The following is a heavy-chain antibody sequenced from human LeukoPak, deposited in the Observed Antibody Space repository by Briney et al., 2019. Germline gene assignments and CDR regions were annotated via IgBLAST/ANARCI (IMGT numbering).Heavy chain of an antibody. D-gene: IGHD2-2*01. Sequence: ASVKVSCRASGYTFTSYGISWVRQAPGQGLEWMGWISAYNGNTNYAQKLQGRVTMTTDTSTSTAYMELRSLRSDDTAVYYCARGGGYCSSTSCYAGYDYWGQGTLVTVSS. CDR3: ARGGGYCSSTSCYAGYDY. J-gene: IGHJ4*02. V-gene: IGHV1-18*01. CDR2: ISAYNGNT. CDR1: GYTFTSYG.